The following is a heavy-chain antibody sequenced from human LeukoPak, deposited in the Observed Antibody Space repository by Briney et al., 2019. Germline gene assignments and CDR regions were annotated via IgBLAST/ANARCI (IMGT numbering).Heavy chain of an antibody. D-gene: IGHD1-14*01. V-gene: IGHV3-33*01. CDR2: IWSDGSHT. CDR3: ARDGQQPAPYSFDF. CDR1: GFSFRDHG. Sequence: GGSPRLSCVVSGFSFRDHGMHWVRQAPGKGLEWVTQIWSDGSHTYYADSVKGRFTVSRDTPNNMLFLQMNSLRVEDTAVYYCARDGQQPAPYSFDFWGQGTMVTVSS. J-gene: IGHJ3*01.